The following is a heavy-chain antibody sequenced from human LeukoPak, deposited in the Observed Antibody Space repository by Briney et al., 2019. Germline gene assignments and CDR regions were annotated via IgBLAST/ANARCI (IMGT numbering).Heavy chain of an antibody. CDR1: GGSISSYY. J-gene: IGHJ4*02. CDR3: ARSRGWLQSHPLGY. D-gene: IGHD5-24*01. CDR2: MYYSGTT. Sequence: SETLSLTCTVSGGSISSYYWSWIRQPPGKGLERIGYMYYSGTTNYNPSLRSRVIISADTSKNQFSLQVSSVTAADTAVYYCARSRGWLQSHPLGYWGQGTLVTVSS. V-gene: IGHV4-59*01.